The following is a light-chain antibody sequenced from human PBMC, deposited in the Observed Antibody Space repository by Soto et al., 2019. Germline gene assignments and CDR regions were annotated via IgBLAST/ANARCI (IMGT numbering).Light chain of an antibody. Sequence: EIVMTQSPGTLSVSPGERATLSCRASQSVSSNLAWYQQKPGQAPRLLIYGASTRATGIPARFSGSGSGTDFTLTISSLQSEDFAIYYCQQYNNWPPVTFGHGTKVEIK. CDR1: QSVSSN. J-gene: IGKJ1*01. V-gene: IGKV3-15*01. CDR3: QQYNNWPPVT. CDR2: GAS.